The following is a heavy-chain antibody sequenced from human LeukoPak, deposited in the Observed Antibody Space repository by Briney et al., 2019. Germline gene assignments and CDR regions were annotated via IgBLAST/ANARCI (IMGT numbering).Heavy chain of an antibody. CDR1: GFTFSSYS. CDR3: ARTVGYYYDSSCYYFIPLDY. Sequence: GGSLTLSCAASGFTFSSYSMNWVRQAPGKGLEWVSSISSSSSYIYYADSVKGRFTISRDNAKNSLYLQMNSLRADDTAVYYCARTVGYYYDSSCYYFIPLDYWGQGTLVTVSS. D-gene: IGHD3-22*01. V-gene: IGHV3-21*01. CDR2: ISSSSSYI. J-gene: IGHJ4*02.